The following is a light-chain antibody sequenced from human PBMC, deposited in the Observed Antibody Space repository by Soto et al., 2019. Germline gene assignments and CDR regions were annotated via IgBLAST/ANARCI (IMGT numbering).Light chain of an antibody. V-gene: IGLV2-14*01. CDR3: SSYTSGSTRV. CDR2: DVS. Sequence: QSVLTQPASVSGSPGQSIALSCTGTSSDVGGYNYVSWYQQHPGKAPKLMIYDVSNRPSGVSDRFSGSKSGNTASLTISGLQAEDEADYYCSSYTSGSTRVFGTGTKVTVL. CDR1: SSDVGGYNY. J-gene: IGLJ1*01.